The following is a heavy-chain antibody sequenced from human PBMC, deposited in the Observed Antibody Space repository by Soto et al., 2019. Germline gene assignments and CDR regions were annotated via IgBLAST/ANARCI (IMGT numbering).Heavy chain of an antibody. CDR1: GFTFSTYS. CDR2: ISNDGGKK. V-gene: IGHV3-30-3*01. J-gene: IGHJ4*02. Sequence: GGSLRLSCAASGFTFSTYSMHWVRQAPGKGLEWVAVISNDGGKKFFGDSVKGRFTISRDNSKNTVYLQMNSLRDEDTAVYYCARSIAVAGLDYWGQGTQVTVSS. CDR3: ARSIAVAGLDY. D-gene: IGHD6-19*01.